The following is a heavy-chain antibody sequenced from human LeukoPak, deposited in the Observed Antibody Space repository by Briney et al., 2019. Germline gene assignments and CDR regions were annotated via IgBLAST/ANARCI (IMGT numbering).Heavy chain of an antibody. V-gene: IGHV1-18*01. CDR1: GYSFTRYG. J-gene: IGHJ4*02. CDR3: AREGDTGELPVDY. D-gene: IGHD1-26*01. Sequence: ASVRVSCKASGYSFTRYGISWVRQAPGQGLEWMGWISGSNGNTKYAQKFQGRVTMTTDTSTGTAYMDLRNLRSDDTAVYYCAREGDTGELPVDYWGQGTLVTVSS. CDR2: ISGSNGNT.